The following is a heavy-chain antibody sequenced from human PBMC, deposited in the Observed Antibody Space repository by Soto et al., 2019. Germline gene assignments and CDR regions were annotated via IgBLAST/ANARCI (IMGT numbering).Heavy chain of an antibody. CDR2: ISSSSSYI. CDR1: GFTFSSYS. CDR3: ARAPGSNMIVVVFDY. J-gene: IGHJ4*02. Sequence: GGSLRLSCAASGFTFSSYSMSWVRQAPGKGLEWVSSISSSSSYIYYADSVKGRFTISRDNAKNSLYLQMNSLRAEDTAVYYCARAPGSNMIVVVFDYWGQGTLVTSPQ. D-gene: IGHD3-22*01. V-gene: IGHV3-21*01.